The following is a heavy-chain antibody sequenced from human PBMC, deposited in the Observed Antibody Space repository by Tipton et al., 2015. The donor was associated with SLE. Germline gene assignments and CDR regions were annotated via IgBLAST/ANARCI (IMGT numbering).Heavy chain of an antibody. Sequence: LRLSCTVSGGSISSSSYYWGWIRQPPGKGLEWIGSIYHSGSTNYNPSLKSRVTISVDTSKNQFSLKLSSVTAADTAVYYCARLRNYYYDSSGYSGWFDPWGQGTLVTVSS. CDR1: GGSISSSSYY. J-gene: IGHJ5*02. D-gene: IGHD3-22*01. CDR2: IYHSGST. CDR3: ARLRNYYYDSSGYSGWFDP. V-gene: IGHV4-39*07.